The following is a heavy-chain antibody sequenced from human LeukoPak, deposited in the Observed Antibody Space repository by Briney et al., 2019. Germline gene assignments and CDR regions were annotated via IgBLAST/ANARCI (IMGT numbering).Heavy chain of an antibody. V-gene: IGHV6-1*01. CDR2: TYYRSKWYN. CDR3: ARGPRELLYDAFDI. Sequence: SQTLSLTCAISGDSVSSNSGAWNWIRQSPSRGLEWLGRTYYRSKWYNDYAVSVKSRITINADTSKNQFSLQLNSVTPEDTAVYYCARGPRELLYDAFDIWGQGTMVTVSS. CDR1: GDSVSSNSGA. J-gene: IGHJ3*02. D-gene: IGHD3-10*01.